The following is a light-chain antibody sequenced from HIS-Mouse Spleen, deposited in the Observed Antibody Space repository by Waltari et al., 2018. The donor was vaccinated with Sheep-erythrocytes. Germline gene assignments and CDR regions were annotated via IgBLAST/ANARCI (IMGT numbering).Light chain of an antibody. CDR1: STHVGAYNY. Sequence: QSALTQPPSASGSPGQSVTIPSPGTSTHVGAYNYASWYQQHPGKAPKLMIYEVSKRPSGVPDRFSGSKSGNTASLTVSGLQAEDEADYYCSSYAGSNNWVFGGGTKLTVL. CDR3: SSYAGSNNWV. J-gene: IGLJ3*02. CDR2: EVS. V-gene: IGLV2-8*01.